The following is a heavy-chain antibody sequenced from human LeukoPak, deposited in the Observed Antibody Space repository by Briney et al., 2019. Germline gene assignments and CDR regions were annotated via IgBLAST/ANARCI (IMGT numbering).Heavy chain of an antibody. V-gene: IGHV3-23*01. CDR3: AKRESSGKYFDY. CDR1: GSTFSTYV. Sequence: PGGSLRLSCADSGSTFSTYVMSWVRQAPGKGLEWISTISGGGSSTYYADSVKGRFTISRDNSKNTLYLQMNSLRAGDTAVYYCAKRESSGKYFDYWGQGTLVTVSS. CDR2: ISGGGSST. D-gene: IGHD6-19*01. J-gene: IGHJ4*02.